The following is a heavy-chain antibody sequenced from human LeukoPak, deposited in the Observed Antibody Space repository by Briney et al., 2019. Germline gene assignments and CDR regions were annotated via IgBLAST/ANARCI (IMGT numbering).Heavy chain of an antibody. CDR3: AKGGSAVMVPSPVDY. Sequence: GGSLRLSCAASGFTFSSYAMRWVRQAPGEGLEWVSAISGSGGSTYYADSVKGRFTISRDNSKNTLYLQMNSLRAEDTAVYYCAKGGSAVMVPSPVDYWGQGTLVTVSS. J-gene: IGHJ4*02. CDR2: ISGSGGST. CDR1: GFTFSSYA. V-gene: IGHV3-23*01. D-gene: IGHD2-8*01.